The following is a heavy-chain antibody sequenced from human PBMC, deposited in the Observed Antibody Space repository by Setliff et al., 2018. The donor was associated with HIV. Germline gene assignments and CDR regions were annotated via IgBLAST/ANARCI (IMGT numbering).Heavy chain of an antibody. CDR1: GGSVSSSSYY. CDR2: IYYSGST. D-gene: IGHD3-22*01. V-gene: IGHV4-39*01. J-gene: IGHJ4*02. CDR3: ATMNYDSSGYYSD. Sequence: SETLSLTCAVSGGSVSSSSYYWGWIRQPPGKGLEWIGSIYYSGSTYYNPSLKSRVTISVDTSKNQFSLKLSSVTAADTAVYFCATMNYDSSGYYSDWGQGTRVTVSS.